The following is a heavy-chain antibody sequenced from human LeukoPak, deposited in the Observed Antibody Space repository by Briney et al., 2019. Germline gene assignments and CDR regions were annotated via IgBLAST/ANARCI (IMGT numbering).Heavy chain of an antibody. CDR1: GFTFSSYD. CDR3: ARASNSLGGIDY. V-gene: IGHV3-13*01. Sequence: PGGSLRLSCAASGFTFSSYDMHWVRHATGKGLEWVSAIGTAGDTYYAGSVKGRFTISRENAKNSLYLQMNSLRAGDTAVYYCARASNSLGGIDYWGQGTLVTVSS. CDR2: IGTAGDT. J-gene: IGHJ4*02. D-gene: IGHD7-27*01.